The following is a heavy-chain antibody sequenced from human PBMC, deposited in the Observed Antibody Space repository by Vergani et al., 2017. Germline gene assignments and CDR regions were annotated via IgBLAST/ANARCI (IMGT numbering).Heavy chain of an antibody. CDR1: GYTFTGYY. V-gene: IGHV1-2*02. Sequence: QVQLVQSGAEVKKPGASVKVSCKASGYTFTGYYMHWVRQAPGQGLEWMGWINPNSGGTNYAQKFQGRVTMTRDTSISTAYMELSRLRSDDTAVYYCARDDHYYDSSGCYIEGYFDYWGQGTLVTVSS. CDR3: ARDDHYYDSSGCYIEGYFDY. D-gene: IGHD3-22*01. J-gene: IGHJ4*02. CDR2: INPNSGGT.